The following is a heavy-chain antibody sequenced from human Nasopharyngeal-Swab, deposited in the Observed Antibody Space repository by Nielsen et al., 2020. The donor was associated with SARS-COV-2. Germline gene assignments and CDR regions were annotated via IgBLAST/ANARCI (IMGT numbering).Heavy chain of an antibody. CDR1: GFTFSDYY. J-gene: IGHJ6*02. CDR2: ISSSGSTI. V-gene: IGHV3-11*04. Sequence: LSLTCAASGFTFSDYYMSWIRQAPGKGLEWVSYISSSGSTIYYADSVKGRFTISRDNAKNSLYLQMNSLRAEDTAVYYCARDSPAGYYYYYGMDVWGQGTTVTVSS. CDR3: ARDSPAGYYYYYGMDV.